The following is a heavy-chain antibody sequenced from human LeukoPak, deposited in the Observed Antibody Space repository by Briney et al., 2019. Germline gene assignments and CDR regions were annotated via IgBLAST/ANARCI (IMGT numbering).Heavy chain of an antibody. CDR3: ARYNRDRSAYWVNYHFDL. CDR2: ISYDGSNK. D-gene: IGHD3-22*01. Sequence: GGSLRLSCAASGFTFSSYAMHWVRQAPGKGLEWVAVISYDGSNKYYADSVKGRFTISRDNSKNTLYPQMNSLRAEDTAVYYCARYNRDRSAYWVNYHFDLWGRGTRVTVSS. V-gene: IGHV3-30-3*01. J-gene: IGHJ2*01. CDR1: GFTFSSYA.